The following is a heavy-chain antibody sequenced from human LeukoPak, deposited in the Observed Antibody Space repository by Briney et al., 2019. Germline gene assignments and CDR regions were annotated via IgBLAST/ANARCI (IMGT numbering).Heavy chain of an antibody. V-gene: IGHV1-69*04. J-gene: IGHJ4*02. CDR1: GGTFSSYA. Sequence: SVKVSCKASGGTFSSYAISWVRQAPGQGLEWMGRIIPILGIANYARKFQGRVTITADKSTSTAYMELSSLRSEDTAVYYCAREESSSSLGYWGQGTLVTVSS. CDR3: AREESSSSLGY. CDR2: IIPILGIA. D-gene: IGHD6-6*01.